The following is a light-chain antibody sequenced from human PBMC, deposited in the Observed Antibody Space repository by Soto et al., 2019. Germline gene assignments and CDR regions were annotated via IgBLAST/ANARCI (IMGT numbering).Light chain of an antibody. CDR1: QSVSSN. CDR2: GAS. J-gene: IGKJ5*01. V-gene: IGKV3-11*01. CDR3: QQRQYWPPIT. Sequence: ENVLTQSPGTLSLSPGERATLSCRASQSVSSNFLAWYQQKPGQAPWLLIYGASNRATGIPARFSGSGSGTDFTLTISSLEPEDFAIYYCQQRQYWPPITFGQGTRLEIK.